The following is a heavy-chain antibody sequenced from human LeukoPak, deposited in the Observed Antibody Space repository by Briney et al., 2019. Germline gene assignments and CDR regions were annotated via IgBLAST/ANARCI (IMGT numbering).Heavy chain of an antibody. CDR3: AREAQLLWFGELLPQTYYFDY. J-gene: IGHJ4*02. CDR2: INPGGGST. Sequence: ASVKVSCKASGYTFTSYYMHWVRQAPGQGLEWMGIINPGGGSTSYAQKFQGRVTMTRDTSTSTVYMELSSLRSEDTAVYYCAREAQLLWFGELLPQTYYFDYWGQGTLVTVSS. CDR1: GYTFTSYY. D-gene: IGHD3-10*01. V-gene: IGHV1-46*01.